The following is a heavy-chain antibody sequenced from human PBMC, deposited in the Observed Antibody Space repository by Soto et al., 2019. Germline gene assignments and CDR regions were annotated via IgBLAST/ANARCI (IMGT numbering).Heavy chain of an antibody. J-gene: IGHJ4*02. Sequence: GGSLRLSCAASGFTFSSYGMHWVRQAPGKGLEWVAVISYDGSNKYYADSVKGRFTISRDNSKNTLYLEMNSLRAEDTAVYYCARSPPRPYGDLTDLGYWGQGTLVTVSS. D-gene: IGHD4-17*01. V-gene: IGHV3-30*03. CDR3: ARSPPRPYGDLTDLGY. CDR1: GFTFSSYG. CDR2: ISYDGSNK.